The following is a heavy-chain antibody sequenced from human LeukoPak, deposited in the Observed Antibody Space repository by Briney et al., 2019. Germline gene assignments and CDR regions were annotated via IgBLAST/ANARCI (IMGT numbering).Heavy chain of an antibody. Sequence: GESLKISCQGSGYSFSSFWIGWVRQMPGKGLEWLGIIYPGDSDTTYSPSFQGQVTISADKSISTAYLQWSSLKASDTAMYYCARLGGYDWTRYYYYYYYMDVWGKGTTVTISS. J-gene: IGHJ6*03. CDR1: GYSFSSFW. D-gene: IGHD5-12*01. CDR3: ARLGGYDWTRYYYYYYYMDV. CDR2: IYPGDSDT. V-gene: IGHV5-51*01.